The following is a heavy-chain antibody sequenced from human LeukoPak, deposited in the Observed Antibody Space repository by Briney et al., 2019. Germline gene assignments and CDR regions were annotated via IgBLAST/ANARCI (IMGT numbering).Heavy chain of an antibody. CDR3: AKDFWDIVVVPAASHDAFDI. CDR1: GFTFSSYA. CDR2: ISGSGGST. J-gene: IGHJ3*02. V-gene: IGHV3-23*01. D-gene: IGHD2-2*01. Sequence: GGSLRLSCAASGFTFSSYAMSWVRQAPGKGLEWVSAISGSGGSTYYADPVKGRFTISRDNSKNTLYLQMNSLRAEDTAVYYCAKDFWDIVVVPAASHDAFDIWGQGTMVTVSS.